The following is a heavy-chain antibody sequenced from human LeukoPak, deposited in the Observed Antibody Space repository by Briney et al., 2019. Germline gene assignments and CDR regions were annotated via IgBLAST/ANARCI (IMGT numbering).Heavy chain of an antibody. CDR3: ARVAGEARGAFDI. D-gene: IGHD7-27*01. Sequence: PGGSLRLSCAASGFTFSSYSMNWVRQAPGKGLEWVSSISSSSSYIYYADSVKGRFTISRDNAKNSLYLQMNSLRAEDTAVYYCARVAGEARGAFDIWGQGTMVTVSS. CDR1: GFTFSSYS. V-gene: IGHV3-21*01. J-gene: IGHJ3*02. CDR2: ISSSSSYI.